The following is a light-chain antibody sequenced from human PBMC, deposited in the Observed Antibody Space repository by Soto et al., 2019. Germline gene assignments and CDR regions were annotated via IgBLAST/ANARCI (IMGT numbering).Light chain of an antibody. CDR3: QQYNKWRT. CDR1: ESVSSN. Sequence: EIVMTQSPATLSVSPGERATLSCRASESVSSNLAWYQQTPGQAPRLLIYGASTRATGIPARISGSGSGTEFTLTISSLQSEDFAVYYCQQYNKWRTFGQGTKVDIK. J-gene: IGKJ1*01. V-gene: IGKV3-15*01. CDR2: GAS.